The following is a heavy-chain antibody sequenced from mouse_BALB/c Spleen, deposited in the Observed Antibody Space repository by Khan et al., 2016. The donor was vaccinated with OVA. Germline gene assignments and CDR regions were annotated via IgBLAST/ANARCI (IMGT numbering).Heavy chain of an antibody. V-gene: IGHV1S136*01. CDR3: AGVGYYGKGFDD. Sequence: VQLQQSGPELVKPGASVKMSCKASGYTFTSYVMHWVKQKPGQGLEWIGYIYPNNDGPEYNEKFKGKATLTSDTSSSTAYMERSSLTYDDSAVYSCAGVGYYGKGFDDWGQGTLVTVAA. D-gene: IGHD2-1*01. J-gene: IGHJ3*01. CDR1: GYTFTSYV. CDR2: IYPNNDGP.